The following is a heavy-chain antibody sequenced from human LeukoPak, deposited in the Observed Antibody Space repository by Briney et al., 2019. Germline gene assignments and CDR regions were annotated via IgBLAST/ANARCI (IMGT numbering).Heavy chain of an antibody. CDR2: VRYDGSNK. D-gene: IGHD3-16*01. J-gene: IGHJ4*02. CDR3: ARSPPLNVWGSSYYFDY. V-gene: IGHV3-30*02. CDR1: GFTFSSYG. Sequence: GGSLRLSCAASGFTFSSYGMHWVRQAPGKGLEWVAFVRYDGSNKYYADSVKGRFTISRDSSKNTLYLQMNSLRPEDTAVYYCARSPPLNVWGSSYYFDYWGQGTLVTVTS.